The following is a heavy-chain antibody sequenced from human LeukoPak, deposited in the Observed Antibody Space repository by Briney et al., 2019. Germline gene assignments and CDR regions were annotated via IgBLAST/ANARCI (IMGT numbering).Heavy chain of an antibody. CDR3: ATDSPYVPIAFDL. CDR1: GFTFISSA. J-gene: IGHJ3*01. Sequence: ASVKVSCKASGFTFISSAVQWVRQARGQRLEWIGWIVVGSDRTNYAQKFQERVTITRDMSTSTAYMELRSLRSEDTAVYYCATDSPYVPIAFDLWGQGTMVTVSS. CDR2: IVVGSDRT. V-gene: IGHV1-58*01. D-gene: IGHD3-16*01.